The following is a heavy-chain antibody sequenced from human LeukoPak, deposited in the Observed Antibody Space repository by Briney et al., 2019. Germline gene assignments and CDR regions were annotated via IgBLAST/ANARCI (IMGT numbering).Heavy chain of an antibody. CDR1: GFTVSSYA. CDR3: AKGPSYYDFS. CDR2: ISGSGGST. J-gene: IGHJ5*02. Sequence: GGSLRLSCAASGFTVSSYAMSWGRQAPGKGLEWVSAISGSGGSTYYAASVKGRFTISRDNSKNTLHLQMNSLRAEDTAVYYCAKGPSYYDFSWGPGTLVTVSS. D-gene: IGHD3-3*01. V-gene: IGHV3-23*01.